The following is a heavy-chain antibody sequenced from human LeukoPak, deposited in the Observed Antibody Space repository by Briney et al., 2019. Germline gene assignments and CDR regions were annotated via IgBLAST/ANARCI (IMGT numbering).Heavy chain of an antibody. V-gene: IGHV1-2*02. CDR3: ARDPGSSGSHPLDY. CDR1: GYTFTGYY. CDR2: INPNSGGT. D-gene: IGHD1-26*01. Sequence: ASVKVSCKASGYTFTGYYMHWVRQAPGQGLEWMGWINPNSGGTNYAQKFQGRVTMTRDTSISTAYMELSRLRSDDAAVYYCARDPGSSGSHPLDYWGQGTLVTVSS. J-gene: IGHJ4*02.